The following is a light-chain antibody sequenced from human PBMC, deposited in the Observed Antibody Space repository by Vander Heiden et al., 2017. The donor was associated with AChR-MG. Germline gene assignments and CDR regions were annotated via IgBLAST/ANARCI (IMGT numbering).Light chain of an antibody. J-gene: IGKJ3*01. CDR3: QQYYTSPLFT. CDR1: QSILYSSNNKNY. Sequence: DTVLTQSPDSLTVSLGERATINCKSSQSILYSSNNKNYLAWYQQKPGQPPKLLIFWASTRESGVPERFSGSGSGTTFTLTISSLQPEDVAVYYCQQYYTSPLFTFGPGTKVEIK. V-gene: IGKV4-1*01. CDR2: WAS.